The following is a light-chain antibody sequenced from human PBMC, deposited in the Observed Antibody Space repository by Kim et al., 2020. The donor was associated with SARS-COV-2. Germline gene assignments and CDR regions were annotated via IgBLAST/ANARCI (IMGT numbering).Light chain of an antibody. CDR1: HAITNS. CDR3: QQSYSTPLLT. V-gene: IGKV1-39*01. CDR2: SAS. J-gene: IGKJ4*01. Sequence: IQMTQSPSSLSASVGDRVTIVCRSSHAITNSLHWYQQKPGEAPKLLISSASTLQSGVPSRFSGSGSGTEFTLTISGLQPEDSAVYYCQQSYSTPLLTFGGGTKVDIK.